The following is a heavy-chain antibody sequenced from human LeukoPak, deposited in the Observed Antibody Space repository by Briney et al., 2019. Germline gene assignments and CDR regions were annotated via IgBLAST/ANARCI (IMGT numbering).Heavy chain of an antibody. Sequence: GASVKVSCKASGYTFTGYHMHWVRQAPGQGLEWMGWINPNSGGTNYAQKFQGRVTMTRDTSISTAYMELSRLRSDDTAVYYCARDGITIFGVALDYWGQGTLVTVSS. CDR3: ARDGITIFGVALDY. D-gene: IGHD3-3*01. J-gene: IGHJ4*02. V-gene: IGHV1-2*02. CDR2: INPNSGGT. CDR1: GYTFTGYH.